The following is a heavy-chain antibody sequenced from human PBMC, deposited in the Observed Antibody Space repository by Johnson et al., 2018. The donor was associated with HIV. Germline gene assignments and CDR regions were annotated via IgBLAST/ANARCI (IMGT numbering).Heavy chain of an antibody. V-gene: IGHV3-30*02. D-gene: IGHD1-26*01. Sequence: QVQLVESGGGVVQPGGSLRLSCAASGFTFSSYGMHWVRQAPGKGLEWVAFIRYDGSNKYYADSVKGRFTISRDNSKNTLYLQMNSLRAEETAVYYCAKDPYSGSPIDIWGQGTMVTVSS. J-gene: IGHJ3*02. CDR3: AKDPYSGSPIDI. CDR1: GFTFSSYG. CDR2: IRYDGSNK.